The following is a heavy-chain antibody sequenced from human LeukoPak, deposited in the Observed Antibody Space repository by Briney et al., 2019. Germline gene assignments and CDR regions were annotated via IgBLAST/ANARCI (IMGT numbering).Heavy chain of an antibody. J-gene: IGHJ5*02. D-gene: IGHD6-19*01. CDR2: ISGSGDGT. CDR1: GFTFSNYA. CDR3: AKPPHGSGWYTDNWFDP. Sequence: GGSLRLSCAASGFTFSNYAMMWVRQAPGKGLEWVSSISGSGDGTYYADSGRGRFTISRDNSENMLYLQVNSLRAEDTAVYYCAKPPHGSGWYTDNWFDPWGQGTRVTVSS. V-gene: IGHV3-23*01.